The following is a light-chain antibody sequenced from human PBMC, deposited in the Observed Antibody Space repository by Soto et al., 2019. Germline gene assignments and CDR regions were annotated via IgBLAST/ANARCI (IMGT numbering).Light chain of an antibody. J-gene: IGKJ1*01. CDR2: KVS. CDR1: QSLVSSDGNTY. CDR3: MQGPHWPHT. Sequence: DVVMTQSPLSLPVTLGQPASISCRSSQSLVSSDGNTYLNWFHQRPGQSPRRLIYKVSSRDSGVPDRFSGSGSGTDFTLEISRVEPEDVGVYYCMQGPHWPHTFGQGTKVEIK. V-gene: IGKV2-30*01.